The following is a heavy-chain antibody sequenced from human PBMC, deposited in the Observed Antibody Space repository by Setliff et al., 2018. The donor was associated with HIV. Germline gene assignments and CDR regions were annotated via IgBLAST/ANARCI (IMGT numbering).Heavy chain of an antibody. V-gene: IGHV3-7*01. J-gene: IGHJ3*01. D-gene: IGHD3-9*01. Sequence: PGGSLRLSCAASGFSYRTYWMSWVREAPGKGLEWVANMKYDGTEIYYVDAGKGRFTISRDNVKKSVFLHMNSLRGEDTVVYYCVREGEYFDTIGHYLVRRLFDLWGQGTMVTVSS. CDR1: GFSYRTYW. CDR2: MKYDGTEI. CDR3: VREGEYFDTIGHYLVRRLFDL.